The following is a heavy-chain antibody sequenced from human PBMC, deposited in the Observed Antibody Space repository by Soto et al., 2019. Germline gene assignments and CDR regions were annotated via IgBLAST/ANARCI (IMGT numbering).Heavy chain of an antibody. CDR3: ARGRYYYYYMHV. V-gene: IGHV1-8*01. CDR1: GYTFTSYD. Sequence: ASVKVSCKASGYTFTSYDINWVRQATGQGLEWMGWMNPNSGNTGYAQKFQGRVTMTRNTSISTAYMELSSLRSEDTAVYYCARGRYYYYYMHVSGKATTVTVSS. J-gene: IGHJ6*03. CDR2: MNPNSGNT.